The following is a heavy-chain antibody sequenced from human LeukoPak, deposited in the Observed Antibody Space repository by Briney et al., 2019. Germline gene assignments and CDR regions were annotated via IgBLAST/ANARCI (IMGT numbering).Heavy chain of an antibody. Sequence: GGSLRLSCAASGFTFSSYAMSWVRQAPGKGLEWVSVISGSGGSTYYADSVKGRFTISRDNSKNTLYLQMNGLRAEDTAVYYCAKASAMIVVVSKHFDYWGQGTLVTVSS. V-gene: IGHV3-23*01. D-gene: IGHD3-22*01. CDR2: ISGSGGST. CDR3: AKASAMIVVVSKHFDY. J-gene: IGHJ4*02. CDR1: GFTFSSYA.